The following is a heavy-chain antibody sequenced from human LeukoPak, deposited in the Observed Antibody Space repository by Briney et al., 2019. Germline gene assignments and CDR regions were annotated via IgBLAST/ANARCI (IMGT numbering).Heavy chain of an antibody. D-gene: IGHD6-19*01. J-gene: IGHJ4*02. V-gene: IGHV3-21*01. Sequence: GGSLRLSCAASGFSFSDYTMNWVRQAPGKGLEWVSSISSSSSYIFYADSVKGRFTLSRDNAKNSLYLEMNSLRAEDTAVYYCASSYGWRTLIDYWGQGTLVTVSS. CDR2: ISSSSSYI. CDR1: GFSFSDYT. CDR3: ASSYGWRTLIDY.